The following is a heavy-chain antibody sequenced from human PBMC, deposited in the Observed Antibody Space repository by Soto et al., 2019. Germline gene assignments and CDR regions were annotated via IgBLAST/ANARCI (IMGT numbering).Heavy chain of an antibody. Sequence: QVQLVQSGAEVKQPGASVKVSCKTSGYPFTGYGINWVRQAPGHGLEWMGWISVFNGNTKYGQNIQDRVIMTTDTSTSTAYMELRSLRSDDTAVYFCGRDGSGGIIDSWGQGTMLIVSS. V-gene: IGHV1-18*01. CDR2: ISVFNGNT. CDR1: GYPFTGYG. D-gene: IGHD2-15*01. CDR3: GRDGSGGIIDS. J-gene: IGHJ3*01.